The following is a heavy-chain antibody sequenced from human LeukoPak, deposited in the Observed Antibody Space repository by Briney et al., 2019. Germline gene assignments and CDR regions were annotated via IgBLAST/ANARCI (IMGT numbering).Heavy chain of an antibody. Sequence: GGSLRLSCAASGFSFSSYDMHWVRQAPGKGLEWVTVISYDGSNKYYADSVKGRFTISRDNSKNTLYLQMNSLRAEDTAVYYCAKDQYYYGSGSYYPLDYWGQGTLVTVSS. D-gene: IGHD3-10*01. CDR3: AKDQYYYGSGSYYPLDY. CDR2: ISYDGSNK. J-gene: IGHJ4*02. V-gene: IGHV3-30*18. CDR1: GFSFSSYD.